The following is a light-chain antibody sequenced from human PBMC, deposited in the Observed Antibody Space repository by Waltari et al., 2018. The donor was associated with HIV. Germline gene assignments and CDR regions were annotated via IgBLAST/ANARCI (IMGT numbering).Light chain of an antibody. J-gene: IGLJ1*01. CDR3: AAWDDSLSVVYV. V-gene: IGLV1-47*01. CDR1: SSNIGSKY. CDR2: RNN. Sequence: QSVLTQPPSASGTPGQRVTISCSGSSSNIGSKYVYWYQQLPGTAPKLLIYRNNQRPSGVPDRFSGSKSGTSASLAISGLRSEDEADYYCAAWDDSLSVVYVFRTGTKVTVL.